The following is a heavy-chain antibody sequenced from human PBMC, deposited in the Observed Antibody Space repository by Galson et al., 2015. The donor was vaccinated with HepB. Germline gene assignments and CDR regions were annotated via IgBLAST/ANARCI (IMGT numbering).Heavy chain of an antibody. J-gene: IGHJ5*02. D-gene: IGHD2-2*01. CDR3: ARVVVVVPAAMAWFDP. Sequence: SETLSLTCTVSGGSISSYYWSWIRQPPGKGLEWIGYIYYSGSTNYNPSLESRVTISVDTSKNQFSLELSSVTAADTAVYYCARVVVVVPAAMAWFDPWGQGTLVTVSS. CDR1: GGSISSYY. CDR2: IYYSGST. V-gene: IGHV4-59*01.